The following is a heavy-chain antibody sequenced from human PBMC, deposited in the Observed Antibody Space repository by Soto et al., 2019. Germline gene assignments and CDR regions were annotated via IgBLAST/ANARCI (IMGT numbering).Heavy chain of an antibody. CDR2: IYHSGST. D-gene: IGHD3-10*01. CDR3: ARGLGP. J-gene: IGHJ5*02. CDR1: GVSISRGGYS. Sequence: SETLSLTCAVSGVSISRGGYSWSWIRQPPGKGLEWIGYIYHSGSTYYNPSLKSRVTISVDRSKNQFSLKLSSVTAADTAVYYCARGLGPWGQGTLVTVSS. V-gene: IGHV4-30-2*01.